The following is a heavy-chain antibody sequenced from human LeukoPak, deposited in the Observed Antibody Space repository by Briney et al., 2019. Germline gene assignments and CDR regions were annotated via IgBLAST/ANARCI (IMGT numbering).Heavy chain of an antibody. Sequence: PSETLSLTCTVSGGSISSGGYYWSWIRQHPGKGLEWIGYIYYSGSAYYNPSLKSRVTISVDTSENQFSLKLSSVTAADTAVYYCARAWREAAAFVYFHHWGQGTLVTVSS. CDR3: ARAWREAAAFVYFHH. CDR1: GGSISSGGYY. CDR2: IYYSGSA. J-gene: IGHJ1*01. V-gene: IGHV4-31*03. D-gene: IGHD6-13*01.